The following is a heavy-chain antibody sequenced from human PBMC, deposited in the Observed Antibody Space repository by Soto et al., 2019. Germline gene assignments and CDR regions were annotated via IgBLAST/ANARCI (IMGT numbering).Heavy chain of an antibody. J-gene: IGHJ4*02. CDR3: ANGGGAASLSGHY. V-gene: IGHV3-53*01. CDR1: GFTVSSNY. Sequence: GGSLRLSCAASGFTVSSNYMSWVRQAPGKGLEWVSVIYSGGSTYYADSVKGRFTISRDNSKNTLYLQMNSLRAEDTAVYYCANGGGAASLSGHYWGQGTLVTVSS. CDR2: IYSGGST. D-gene: IGHD3-16*01.